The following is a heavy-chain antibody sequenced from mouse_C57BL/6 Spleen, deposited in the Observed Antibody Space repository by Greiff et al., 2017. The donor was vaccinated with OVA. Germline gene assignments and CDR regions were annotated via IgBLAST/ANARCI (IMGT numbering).Heavy chain of an antibody. CDR3: ARTDDYDGIGY. Sequence: VQLKESGPGLVKPSQSLSLTCSVTGYSITSGYYWNWIRQFPGNKLEWMGYISYDGSNNYNPSLKNRISITRDTSKNQFFLKLNSVTTEDTATYYCARTDDYDGIGYWGQGTTLTVSS. D-gene: IGHD2-4*01. CDR2: ISYDGSN. V-gene: IGHV3-6*01. CDR1: GYSITSGYY. J-gene: IGHJ2*01.